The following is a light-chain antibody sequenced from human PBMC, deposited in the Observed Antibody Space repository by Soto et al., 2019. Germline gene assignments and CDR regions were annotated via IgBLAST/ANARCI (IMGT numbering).Light chain of an antibody. J-gene: IGKJ4*01. V-gene: IGKV3-15*01. CDR3: QQYHKWPPLT. CDR2: DAS. Sequence: EILMTQSPASLSVSPVENATLSCRASQSVSTNLVWYQQKLGQSPRLLIYDASTRPTGIPARFGGIGSGTQFTLTITSLQSDDSAVYYCQQYHKWPPLTFGGGTKVEI. CDR1: QSVSTN.